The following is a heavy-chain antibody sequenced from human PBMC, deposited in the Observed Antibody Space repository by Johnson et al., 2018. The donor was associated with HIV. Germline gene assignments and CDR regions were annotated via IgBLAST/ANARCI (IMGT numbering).Heavy chain of an antibody. Sequence: VQLVESGGGLVQPGGSLRLSCAASDFTVGSIYMSWVRQAPGKGLEWVSLIGPAADTYYPGSVKGRFTVSRENAKNSLYLQMNSLRAGDTAVYYCARDQGLIVTDAFDIWGQGTMVTVSS. J-gene: IGHJ3*02. CDR1: DFTVGSIY. D-gene: IGHD1-26*01. CDR3: ARDQGLIVTDAFDI. CDR2: IGPAADT. V-gene: IGHV3-13*01.